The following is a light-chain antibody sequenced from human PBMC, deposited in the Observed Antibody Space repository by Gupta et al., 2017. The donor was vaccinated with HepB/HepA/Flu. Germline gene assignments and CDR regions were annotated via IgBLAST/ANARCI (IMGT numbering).Light chain of an antibody. CDR1: SRYVGSYNL. CDR3: CSYAGSSTFVV. Sequence: SALTQPASVSRSPGQSIPLSCPGTSRYVGSYNLVSWYQQHPGKAPKLMIYEVSKRPSGVSNRFSGSKSGNTASLTISGLQAEDEADYYCCSYAGSSTFVVFGGGTKLTVL. V-gene: IGLV2-23*02. CDR2: EVS. J-gene: IGLJ2*01.